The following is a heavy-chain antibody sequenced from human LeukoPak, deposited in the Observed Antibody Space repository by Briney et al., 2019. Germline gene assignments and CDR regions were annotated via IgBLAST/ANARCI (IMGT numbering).Heavy chain of an antibody. CDR2: ISWNSGTI. Sequence: PGGSLRLSCAASGFTFDDYAMHWVRQPPGKGLEWVSRISWNSGTIDYANSVKGRFPISRDNAKNSVYLQMNGLRAEDTALYYCTKDRGYTYSAFDMWGQGTMVTVSS. V-gene: IGHV3-9*01. D-gene: IGHD5-18*01. CDR1: GFTFDDYA. CDR3: TKDRGYTYSAFDM. J-gene: IGHJ3*02.